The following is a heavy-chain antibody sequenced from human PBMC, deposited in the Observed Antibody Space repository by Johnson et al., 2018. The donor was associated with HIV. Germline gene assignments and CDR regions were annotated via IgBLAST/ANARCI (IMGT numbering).Heavy chain of an antibody. CDR1: GFTVSSNY. CDR3: ASSVYYYDSSGYFAFDI. Sequence: VQLVESGGGLVQPGGSLRLSCAASGFTVSSNYMSWVRQAPGKGLEWVSVIYSGGSTYYAASVKGIFTISRDNSKHTMYLQMNSLRAEYTAVYYCASSVYYYDSSGYFAFDIWGQGTMVTVSS. D-gene: IGHD3-22*01. J-gene: IGHJ3*02. V-gene: IGHV3-66*01. CDR2: IYSGGST.